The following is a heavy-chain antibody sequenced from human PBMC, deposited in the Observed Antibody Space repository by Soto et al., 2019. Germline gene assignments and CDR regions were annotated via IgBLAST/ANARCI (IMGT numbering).Heavy chain of an antibody. CDR2: IYYSGST. Sequence: NPSETLSLTCTVSGGSISSGGYYWSWIRQHPGKGLEWIGYIYYSGSTYYNPSLKSRVTISVDTSKNQFSLKLSSVTAADTAVYYCARGRVAVAATPADWFDPWGQGTLVTVSS. J-gene: IGHJ5*02. V-gene: IGHV4-31*03. CDR1: GGSISSGGYY. CDR3: ARGRVAVAATPADWFDP. D-gene: IGHD2-15*01.